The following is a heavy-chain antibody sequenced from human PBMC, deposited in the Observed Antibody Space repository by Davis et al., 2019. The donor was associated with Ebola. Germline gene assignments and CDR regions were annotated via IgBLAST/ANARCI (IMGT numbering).Heavy chain of an antibody. Sequence: GESLKISCAASGFTFSSYWMHWVRQAPGKGLVWVSRINSDGSSTSYADSVKGRFTISRDNAKNTLYLQMNSLRAEDTAVYYCARDLHCSSTSCFFYYYNGMDVWGQGTTVTVSS. CDR2: INSDGSST. CDR1: GFTFSSYW. CDR3: ARDLHCSSTSCFFYYYNGMDV. J-gene: IGHJ6*02. D-gene: IGHD2-2*01. V-gene: IGHV3-74*01.